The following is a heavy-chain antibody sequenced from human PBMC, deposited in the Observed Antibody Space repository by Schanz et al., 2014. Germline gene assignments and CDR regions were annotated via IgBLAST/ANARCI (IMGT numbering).Heavy chain of an antibody. CDR2: ISGYNGNT. J-gene: IGHJ4*02. D-gene: IGHD6-19*01. V-gene: IGHV1-18*01. CDR3: ARAGYSSSWASEYYFDF. CDR1: GDTSTRNG. Sequence: QLVQSGSEFRKPGASVKVSCKASGDTSTRNGISWVRQAPGQGLEWMGYISGYNGNTNYAQKFQGRVTMTTDKSKITAYMELRSLRSDDTAVYYCARAGYSSSWASEYYFDFGGQGTLVTVSS.